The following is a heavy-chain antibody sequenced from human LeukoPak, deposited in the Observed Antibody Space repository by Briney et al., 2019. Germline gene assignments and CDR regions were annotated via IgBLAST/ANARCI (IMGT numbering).Heavy chain of an antibody. CDR1: GGSISTFY. J-gene: IGHJ4*02. Sequence: PSETLSLTCTVSGGSISTFYWSWIRQTPGKGLEWIGYIYDSGSTNYNPSLKNRVTISLDMSKNQFSLKLRPVTAADTAVYYCARDLSLRRGIFDYWGQGTLVTVSS. D-gene: IGHD3-10*01. CDR3: ARDLSLRRGIFDY. CDR2: IYDSGST. V-gene: IGHV4-59*01.